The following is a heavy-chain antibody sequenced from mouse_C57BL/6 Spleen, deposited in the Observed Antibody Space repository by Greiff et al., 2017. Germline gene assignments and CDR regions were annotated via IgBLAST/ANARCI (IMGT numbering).Heavy chain of an antibody. Sequence: QVQLQQSGAELVRPGTSVKMSCKASGYTFTNYWIGWAKQRPGHGLEWIGDIYPGGGYTNYNEKFKGKATLTADKSSSTAYMQFSSLTSEDSAIYYCARAYGYDGYAMDYWGQGTSVTVSS. CDR3: ARAYGYDGYAMDY. D-gene: IGHD2-2*01. J-gene: IGHJ4*01. CDR2: IYPGGGYT. V-gene: IGHV1-63*01. CDR1: GYTFTNYW.